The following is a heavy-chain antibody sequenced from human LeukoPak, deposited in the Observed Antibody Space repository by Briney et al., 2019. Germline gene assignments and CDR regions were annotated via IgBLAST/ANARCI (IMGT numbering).Heavy chain of an antibody. CDR2: ISGDGTAR. Sequence: PGGSLRLSCAASGFTSSSYWMHWVRQVPGKGLVWVSRISGDGTARNYADSVKGRFTISRDNSKNTLYLQMNSLRAEDTAVYYCGKNRYSGSLSPFDIWGQGTMVTVSS. V-gene: IGHV3-74*01. J-gene: IGHJ3*02. CDR1: GFTSSSYW. D-gene: IGHD1-26*01. CDR3: GKNRYSGSLSPFDI.